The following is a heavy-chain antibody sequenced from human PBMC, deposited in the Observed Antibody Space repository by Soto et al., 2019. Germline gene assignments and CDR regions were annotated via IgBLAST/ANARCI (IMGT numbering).Heavy chain of an antibody. CDR3: ARRRGNDYFDY. CDR2: IYYSGST. CDR1: GGSISSSSYY. Sequence: SETLSLTCTVSGGSISSSSYYWGWIRQPPGKGLEWIGSIYYSGSTYYNPSFKGRVTISVDTYKNQFSLKLSCVTAADTAVYYCARRRGNDYFDYWGQGTLVTVSS. V-gene: IGHV4-39*01. D-gene: IGHD3-10*01. J-gene: IGHJ4*02.